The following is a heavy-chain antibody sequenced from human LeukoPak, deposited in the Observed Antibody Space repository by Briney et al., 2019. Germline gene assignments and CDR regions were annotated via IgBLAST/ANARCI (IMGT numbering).Heavy chain of an antibody. Sequence: SQTLPLTCAIFGDSISSNSSWNWIRQSPSRGLEWLGRTYYRSKWYNDYVVSVKSRININPDTSKNQFSLQLNSVTPEDTAVYYCARGGQGDGYSADEAFDIWGQGTMVTVS. V-gene: IGHV6-1*01. D-gene: IGHD5-18*01. CDR2: TYYRSKWYN. CDR3: ARGGQGDGYSADEAFDI. J-gene: IGHJ3*02. CDR1: GDSISSNSS.